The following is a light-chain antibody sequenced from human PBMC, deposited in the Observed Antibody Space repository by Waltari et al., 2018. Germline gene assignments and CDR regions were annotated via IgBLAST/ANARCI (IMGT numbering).Light chain of an antibody. CDR1: SSDAGGYRL. CDR3: CSYAGSTTSSVV. J-gene: IGLJ1*01. CDR2: AVT. Sequence: QSALTQPASVSGSPGQSITISCTGSSSDAGGYRLVSWYQQHPGKAPKLMIYAVTKRPSGVSHRFSGSKSGNTASLTISGLQTEDEADYYCCSYAGSTTSSVVFGTGTKVIVL. V-gene: IGLV2-23*02.